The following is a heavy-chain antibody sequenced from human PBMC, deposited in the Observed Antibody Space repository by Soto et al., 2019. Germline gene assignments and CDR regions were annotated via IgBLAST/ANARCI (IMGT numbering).Heavy chain of an antibody. J-gene: IGHJ4*02. Sequence: QVQLVQSGAEVKKPGASVKVFYKASVYTFTRDSISWVRKAPGQGLEWMGWISANNGNTNYEQKPQGRVTMTTDTSTSTAYMELRSLRPDDTAVYYCARDRGSYALDYWGQGTLVTVSS. CDR3: ARDRGSYALDY. D-gene: IGHD1-26*01. V-gene: IGHV1-18*01. CDR1: VYTFTRDS. CDR2: ISANNGNT.